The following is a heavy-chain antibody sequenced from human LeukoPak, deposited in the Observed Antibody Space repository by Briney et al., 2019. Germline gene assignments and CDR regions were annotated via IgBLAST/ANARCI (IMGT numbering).Heavy chain of an antibody. Sequence: PGGSLRLSCAASGFTVSSNYMSWVRQAPGKGLEWVSVIYSGGSTYYADSVKGRFTISRDNSKNTLYLQMNSLRAEDTAVYYCARTHIQWELPKPFDYWGQGTLVTVSS. V-gene: IGHV3-53*01. J-gene: IGHJ4*02. CDR1: GFTVSSNY. CDR2: IYSGGST. CDR3: ARTHIQWELPKPFDY. D-gene: IGHD1-26*01.